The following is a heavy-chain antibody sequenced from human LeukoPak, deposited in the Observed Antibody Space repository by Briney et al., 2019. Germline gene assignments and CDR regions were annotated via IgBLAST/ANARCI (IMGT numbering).Heavy chain of an antibody. J-gene: IGHJ4*02. CDR2: ILYDGSNK. D-gene: IGHD1-26*01. CDR1: GFTFSSYA. Sequence: GGSLRLSCAASGFTFSSYAMYWVRQAPGKGLQWVATILYDGSNKYYVDSVKGRFTISRDNSKNTLYLQMNSLRAEDTAVYYCARDGAYSGSYYYFDYWGQGTLVTVSS. V-gene: IGHV3-30*04. CDR3: ARDGAYSGSYYYFDY.